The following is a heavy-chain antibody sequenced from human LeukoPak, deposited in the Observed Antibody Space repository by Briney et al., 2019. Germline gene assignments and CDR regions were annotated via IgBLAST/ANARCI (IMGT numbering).Heavy chain of an antibody. V-gene: IGHV1-2*02. D-gene: IGHD3-9*01. CDR2: INPNSGGT. CDR3: ARKRILTGYQYNWLDP. J-gene: IGHJ5*02. CDR1: GYTFTGYY. Sequence: ASVKVSCKASGYTFTGYYMHWVRQAPGQGLEWMGWINPNSGGTNYAQKFQGRVTMTRDTSISTAYMELSRLRSDDTAVYYCARKRILTGYQYNWLDPWGQGTLVTVSS.